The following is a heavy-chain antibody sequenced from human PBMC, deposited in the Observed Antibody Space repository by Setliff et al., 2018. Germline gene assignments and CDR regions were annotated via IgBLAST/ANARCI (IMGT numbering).Heavy chain of an antibody. D-gene: IGHD2-2*01. Sequence: ASVKVSCKASGDTFSSYGISWVRQAPGQGLEWMGWNSAYAQKFQGRVTMTTDTPTSTAYMELRSLRSDDTAVYYCARGPPDFVVVPAAAKFDFWGQGTLVTVSS. CDR2: NSA. CDR1: GDTFSSYG. CDR3: ARGPPDFVVVPAAAKFDF. V-gene: IGHV1-18*01. J-gene: IGHJ4*02.